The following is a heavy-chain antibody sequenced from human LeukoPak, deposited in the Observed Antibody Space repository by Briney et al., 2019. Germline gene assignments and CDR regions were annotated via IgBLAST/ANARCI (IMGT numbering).Heavy chain of an antibody. CDR1: GYTFTGYY. D-gene: IGHD3-22*01. CDR3: ARDPLYYYDSSRGAFDI. J-gene: IGHJ3*02. V-gene: IGHV1-2*06. Sequence: ASVKVSCKASGYTFTGYYMHWVRQAPGQGLEWMGRINPNSGDTNYAQKFQGRVTMTRDTSISTAYMELSRLRSDDTAVYYCARDPLYYYDSSRGAFDIWSQGTMVTVSS. CDR2: INPNSGDT.